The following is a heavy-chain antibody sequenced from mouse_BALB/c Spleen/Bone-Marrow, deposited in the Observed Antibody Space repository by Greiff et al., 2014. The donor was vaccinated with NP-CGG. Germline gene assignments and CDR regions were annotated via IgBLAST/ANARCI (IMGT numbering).Heavy chain of an antibody. CDR2: ISDGGSYT. D-gene: IGHD1-2*01. V-gene: IGHV5-4*02. CDR3: ARDLITTATSFAY. CDR1: GFTFGDYY. Sequence: DVKLVESGGGLVKPGGSLKLSCAASGFTFGDYYMYWVRQTPEKRLEWVATISDGGSYTYYPDSVKGRFTISRDNAKNNLYLQMSSLKSEDTAMYYCARDLITTATSFAYWGQGTLVTVSA. J-gene: IGHJ3*01.